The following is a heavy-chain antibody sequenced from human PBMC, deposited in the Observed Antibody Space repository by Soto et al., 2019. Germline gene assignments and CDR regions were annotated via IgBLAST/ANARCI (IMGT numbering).Heavy chain of an antibody. J-gene: IGHJ4*02. CDR1: GYTFTDYG. Sequence: QVHLVQSGAEVEKPGASVKVSCKASGYTFTDYGISWVRHAPGQGLQWMGWITAFNGNTKYAQQFQGRVTMTTDTSTSTAYMELRSLESDDTAVYYCARISQSDFWSGYYYFFDYWGQGTLVTVSS. CDR2: ITAFNGNT. D-gene: IGHD3-3*01. CDR3: ARISQSDFWSGYYYFFDY. V-gene: IGHV1-18*01.